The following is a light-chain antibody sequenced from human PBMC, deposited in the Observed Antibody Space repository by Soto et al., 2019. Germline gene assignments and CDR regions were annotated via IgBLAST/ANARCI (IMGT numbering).Light chain of an antibody. V-gene: IGLV1-44*01. CDR3: AAWDGSLNSVL. CDR2: GNE. CDR1: SANIGTNL. J-gene: IGLJ3*02. Sequence: QSVLTQPPSTSGTPGQRVTISCSGSSANIGTNLVYWYQLVPGTAPKLLIYGNEERPSGVPGRFSGSKSGTSASLAISGLESEDEDDSYCAAWDGSLNSVLFGGGTKLTVL.